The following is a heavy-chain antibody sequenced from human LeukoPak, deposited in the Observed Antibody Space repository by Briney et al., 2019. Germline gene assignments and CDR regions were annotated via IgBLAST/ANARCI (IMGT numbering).Heavy chain of an antibody. J-gene: IGHJ4*02. CDR3: ARGGGYASPIGY. CDR1: GGSISTYY. V-gene: IGHV4-59*01. Sequence: KPSETLSLTCTLSGGSISTYYWSWIRQPPGKGLEWIGYINHSGSTNYNPSLKSRVTISVDTSKNQFSLKLSSVTAADTAVYYCARGGGYASPIGYWGQGALVTVSS. CDR2: INHSGST. D-gene: IGHD5-12*01.